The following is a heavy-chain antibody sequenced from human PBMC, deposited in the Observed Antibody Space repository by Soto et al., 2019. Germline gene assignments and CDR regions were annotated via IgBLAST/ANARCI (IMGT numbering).Heavy chain of an antibody. J-gene: IGHJ4*02. Sequence: QVPLQQWGAGLLKPSETLSLTCAVYGGSFSGYYWTWVHQPPGKRLEWIGEINHSGSAKYNPSLKRRLTISVDTSKNQFSLRLTSVTAADTAVYYFARKLNSGWFLESWGRGTLVTVSS. V-gene: IGHV4-34*01. CDR2: INHSGSA. D-gene: IGHD6-19*01. CDR1: GGSFSGYY. CDR3: ARKLNSGWFLES.